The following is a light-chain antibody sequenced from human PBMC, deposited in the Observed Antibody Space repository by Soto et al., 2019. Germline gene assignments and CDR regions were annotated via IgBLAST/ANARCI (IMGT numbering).Light chain of an antibody. J-gene: IGLJ2*01. V-gene: IGLV2-14*01. CDR2: EVS. CDR1: ISDVGGYNY. CDR3: SSYTSNTILVV. Sequence: QSALTQPASVSGSPGQSITISCTGTISDVGGYNYVSWYQQHPGKAPKLMIYEVSKRPSGVPNRFSGSKSGNTASLTISGLQAEDEADYYCSSYTSNTILVVFGGGTKVTVL.